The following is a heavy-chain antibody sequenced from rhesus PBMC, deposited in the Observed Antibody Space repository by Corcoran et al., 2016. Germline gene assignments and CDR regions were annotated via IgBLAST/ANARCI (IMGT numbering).Heavy chain of an antibody. Sequence: QVQLVQSGAEVKKPGASVKVSGKASGFTFGSYAINWVRQAPGQGLEWMGVSIALVCITNYAEKFPGRVTVTPDTSTSTAYMELGSLRSEDTAVYYCARGAQFYEDDYGYYYTRAFDFWGQGLRVTVSS. CDR3: ARGAQFYEDDYGYYYTRAFDF. J-gene: IGHJ3*01. V-gene: IGHV1-198*02. CDR2: SIALVCIT. D-gene: IGHD3S6*01. CDR1: GFTFGSYA.